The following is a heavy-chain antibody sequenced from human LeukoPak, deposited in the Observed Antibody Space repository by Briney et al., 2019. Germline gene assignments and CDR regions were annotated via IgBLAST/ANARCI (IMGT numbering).Heavy chain of an antibody. Sequence: ASVKVSCKTSGHTFTNYGISWVRQAPGLGLEWMGWISAYNGNTNSAQKVQGRVTMTTDTSTSTAYMELRSLRFDDTAVYYCARDQSVRLLQTSSTYFKHVFAIWGQGSMVTVPS. D-gene: IGHD6-13*01. J-gene: IGHJ3*02. CDR1: GHTFTNYG. CDR2: ISAYNGNT. V-gene: IGHV1-18*01. CDR3: ARDQSVRLLQTSSTYFKHVFAI.